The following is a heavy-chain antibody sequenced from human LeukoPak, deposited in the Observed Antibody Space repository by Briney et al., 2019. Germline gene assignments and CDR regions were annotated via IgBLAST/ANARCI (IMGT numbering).Heavy chain of an antibody. CDR1: GVSFSGYY. Sequence: SETLSLTCAVYGVSFSGYYWSWTRQPPGKGGEGVGEINHIGRTNYNPSLKSRVTISVATSKNQFSLKLSSVTAAATAVYYCARVPPARRINYYDSSGYYYGFDYWGQGTLVTASS. CDR2: INHIGRT. D-gene: IGHD3-22*01. V-gene: IGHV4-34*01. J-gene: IGHJ4*02. CDR3: ARVPPARRINYYDSSGYYYGFDY.